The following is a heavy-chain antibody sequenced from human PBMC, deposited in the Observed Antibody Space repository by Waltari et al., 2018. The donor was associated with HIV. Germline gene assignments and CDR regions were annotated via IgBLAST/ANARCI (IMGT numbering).Heavy chain of an antibody. CDR2: ISYDGRKK. V-gene: IGHV3-30*04. CDR1: GFTFSSYA. CDR3: ARVGPAMVHFDY. Sequence: QVQLVESGGGVVQPGRSLRLSCAASGFTFSSYAMHWVRQAPGKGLEWVAVISYDGRKKYYADSVKGQFTISRDNSKNTLYLQMNSLRAEDTAVYYCARVGPAMVHFDYWGQGTLVTVSS. D-gene: IGHD5-18*01. J-gene: IGHJ4*02.